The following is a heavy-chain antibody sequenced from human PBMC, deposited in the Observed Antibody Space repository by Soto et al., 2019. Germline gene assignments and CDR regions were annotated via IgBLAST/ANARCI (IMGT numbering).Heavy chain of an antibody. D-gene: IGHD2-8*01. CDR3: ARGSLMLYAIIHWLDP. V-gene: IGHV4-59*01. CDR1: GGSISSYY. CDR2: IYYSGST. Sequence: SETLSLTCAVSGGSISSYYWSWIRQPPGKGLEWIGYIYYSGSTNYNPSLKSRVTISVDTSKNQFSLKLSSVTAADTAVYYCARGSLMLYAIIHWLDPWGQGTLVTVYS. J-gene: IGHJ5*02.